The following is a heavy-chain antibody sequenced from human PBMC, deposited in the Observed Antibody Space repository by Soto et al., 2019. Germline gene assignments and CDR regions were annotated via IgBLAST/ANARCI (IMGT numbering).Heavy chain of an antibody. CDR1: GYSVSKYY. CDR2: IYTTRSP. CDR3: ARSPAYGDYANLDT. V-gene: IGHV4-4*07. Sequence: XETLSLTCTVSGYSVSKYYWNWIRQPAGKGLEWIGRIYTTRSPNYNPSLKSRVTMSVDTSKNQFSLKLNLSSVTAADTAVYYCARSPAYGDYANLDTWGQGSLVTVSS. D-gene: IGHD4-17*01. J-gene: IGHJ5*02.